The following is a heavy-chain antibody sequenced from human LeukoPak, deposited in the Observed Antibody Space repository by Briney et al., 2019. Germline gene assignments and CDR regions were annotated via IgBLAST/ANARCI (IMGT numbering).Heavy chain of an antibody. J-gene: IGHJ4*02. D-gene: IGHD2-2*01. V-gene: IGHV4-39*07. CDR1: GGSISSSSYY. CDR2: IYYSGST. Sequence: SETLSLTCTVSGGSISSSSYYWGWIRQPPGKGLEWIGSIYYSGSTYYNPSLKSRVTISVDTSKNQFSLKLRSVTAADTAVYYCARLYGYYQNYFDYWGQGTLVTVSS. CDR3: ARLYGYYQNYFDY.